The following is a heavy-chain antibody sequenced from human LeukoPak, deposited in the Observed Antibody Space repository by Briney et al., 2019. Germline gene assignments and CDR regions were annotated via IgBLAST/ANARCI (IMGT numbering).Heavy chain of an antibody. CDR3: ARGSYYYDSSGYYEEYLSLDY. CDR1: GFTFSSYG. Sequence: GGSLRLSCAASGFTFSSYGMHWVRQAPGKGLEWVAFIRYDGSNEYYADSVKGRFTISRDNSKNTLSLQMTSLRAEDTAVYYCARGSYYYDSSGYYEEYLSLDYWGQGTLVTVSS. V-gene: IGHV3-30*02. CDR2: IRYDGSNE. D-gene: IGHD3-22*01. J-gene: IGHJ4*02.